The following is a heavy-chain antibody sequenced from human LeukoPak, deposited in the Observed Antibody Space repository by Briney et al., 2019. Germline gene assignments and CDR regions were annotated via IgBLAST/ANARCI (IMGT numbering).Heavy chain of an antibody. CDR2: IYHSGST. CDR3: AREWGQWLVGSYYYYGMDV. CDR1: GGSISSSNW. D-gene: IGHD6-19*01. Sequence: SETLSLTCAVSGGSISSSNWWSWVRQPPGKGLEWIGEIYHSGSTNYNPSLKSRVTISVDKSKNQFSLKLSSVTAADTAVYYCAREWGQWLVGSYYYYGMDVWGQGTTVTVSS. V-gene: IGHV4-4*02. J-gene: IGHJ6*02.